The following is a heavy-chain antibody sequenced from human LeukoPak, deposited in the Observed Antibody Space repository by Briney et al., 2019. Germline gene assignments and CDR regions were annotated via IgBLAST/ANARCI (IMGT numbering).Heavy chain of an antibody. Sequence: GGSLRLSCAASGFTFSSYAMSWVRPAPGKGLEWVSAISGSGGSTYYADSVKGRFTISRDNSKNTLYLQMNSLRAEDTAVYYCAKDRRFLEGFDYWGQGTLVTVSS. J-gene: IGHJ4*02. V-gene: IGHV3-23*01. CDR1: GFTFSSYA. D-gene: IGHD3-3*01. CDR2: ISGSGGST. CDR3: AKDRRFLEGFDY.